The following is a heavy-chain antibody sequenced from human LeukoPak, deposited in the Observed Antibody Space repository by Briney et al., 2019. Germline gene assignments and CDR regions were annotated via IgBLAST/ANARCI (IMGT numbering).Heavy chain of an antibody. CDR3: ARDPYSSSSGFGY. Sequence: PSETLSLTCTVSGGSISSSSYYWGWIRQPPGKGLEWIGSIYYSGSTYYNPSLKSRVTISVDTSKNQFSLKLSSVTAADTAVYYCARDPYSSSSGFGYWGQGTLVTVSS. CDR1: GGSISSSSYY. J-gene: IGHJ4*02. D-gene: IGHD6-6*01. V-gene: IGHV4-39*07. CDR2: IYYSGST.